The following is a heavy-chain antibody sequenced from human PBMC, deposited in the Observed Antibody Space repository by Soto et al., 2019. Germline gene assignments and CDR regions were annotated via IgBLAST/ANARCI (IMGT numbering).Heavy chain of an antibody. CDR2: IYYSGST. J-gene: IGHJ6*02. V-gene: IGHV4-61*01. D-gene: IGHD2-2*01. CDR1: GGSVSSGSYY. Sequence: SETLSLTCTVSGGSVSSGSYYWSWIRQPPGKGLEWIGYIYYSGSTNYNPSLKSRVTISVDTSKNQFSLKLSSVTAADTAVYYCARDVGYCISTSCYVHYYYGMDVWGQGTTVTVS. CDR3: ARDVGYCISTSCYVHYYYGMDV.